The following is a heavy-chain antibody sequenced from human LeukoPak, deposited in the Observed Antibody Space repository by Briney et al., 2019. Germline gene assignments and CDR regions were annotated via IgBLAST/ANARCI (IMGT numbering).Heavy chain of an antibody. V-gene: IGHV1-2*02. CDR3: ARDSGGLAT. Sequence: ASVKASCKASGYSFTGYHMQWVRQAPGQGLEWMGWINPNSGGTTYAQKFQGRVTMTRDTSISTAFMELSRLRSDDTAVYYCARDSGGLATWGQGTLVTVSS. CDR2: INPNSGGT. D-gene: IGHD3-10*01. CDR1: GYSFTGYH. J-gene: IGHJ5*02.